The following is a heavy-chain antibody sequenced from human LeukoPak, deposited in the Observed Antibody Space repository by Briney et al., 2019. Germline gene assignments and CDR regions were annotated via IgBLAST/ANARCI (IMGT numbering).Heavy chain of an antibody. Sequence: ASVKVSCKASGYTFTSYGISWVRQAPGQGLEWMGWISAYNGNTNYAQKLQGRVTMTTDTSTSTAYMELRSLRSDDTAVYYCAKLPVQLERLLYAFDIWGKGTMVTVSS. CDR1: GYTFTSYG. CDR2: ISAYNGNT. V-gene: IGHV1-18*01. D-gene: IGHD1-1*01. J-gene: IGHJ3*02. CDR3: AKLPVQLERLLYAFDI.